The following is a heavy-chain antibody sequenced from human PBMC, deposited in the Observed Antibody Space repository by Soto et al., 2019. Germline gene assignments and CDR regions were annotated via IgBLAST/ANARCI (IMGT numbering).Heavy chain of an antibody. V-gene: IGHV1-69*12. Sequence: QVQLVQSGAEVKKPGSSVKVSCKASGGTFSSYAISWVRQAPGQGLEWIGGIIPIFGTANYAQKFQGRVTITADESTSTAYKELSGLRSEDTAVYYCAGPGDYYYYYGMDVWGQGTTVTVSS. CDR3: AGPGDYYYYYGMDV. CDR2: IIPIFGTA. CDR1: GGTFSSYA. J-gene: IGHJ6*02.